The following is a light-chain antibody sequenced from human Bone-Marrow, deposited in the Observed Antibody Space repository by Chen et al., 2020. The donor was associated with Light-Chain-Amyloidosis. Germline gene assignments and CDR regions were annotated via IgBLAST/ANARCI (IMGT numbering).Light chain of an antibody. CDR3: QQHHNTPLT. CDR1: QTINNN. CDR2: GES. V-gene: IGKV1-39*01. Sequence: DIQMTQSPSPLSASVGDRITITCRPSQTINNNLNWFQQKPGKAPQLLIYGESSLQTGVPSRFTGSGSGTEFTLTINGLQPEDFATYYCQQHHNTPLTFGGGTTVEIK. J-gene: IGKJ4*01.